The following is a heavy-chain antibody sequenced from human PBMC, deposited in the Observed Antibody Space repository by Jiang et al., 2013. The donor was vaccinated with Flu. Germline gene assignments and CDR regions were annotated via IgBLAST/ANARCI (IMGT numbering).Heavy chain of an antibody. CDR3: ARHRPTTFWSGYSGWFDP. CDR1: GGSISSSSYY. J-gene: IGHJ5*02. V-gene: IGHV4-39*01. D-gene: IGHD3-3*01. Sequence: PGLVKPSETLSLTCTVSGGSISSSSYYWGWIRQPPGKGLEWIGSIYYSGSTYYNPSLKSRVTISVDTSKNQFSLKLSSVTAADTAVYYCARHRPTTFWSGYSGWFDPWGQGTLVTVSS. CDR2: IYYSGST.